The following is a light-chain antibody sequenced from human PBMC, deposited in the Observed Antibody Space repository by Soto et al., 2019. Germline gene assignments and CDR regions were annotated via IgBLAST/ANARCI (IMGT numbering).Light chain of an antibody. CDR3: QQYVMT. J-gene: IGKJ1*01. CDR1: QSVSSSY. CDR2: GAS. V-gene: IGKV3-20*01. Sequence: EIVLTQSPGTLSLSPGERATLSCRASQSVSSSYLAWYQQKPGQAPRLLMYGASSRATGIPDRFSGIGSATNATHTNNTLEPEGFAVYSCQQYVMTFGQGTKVEIK.